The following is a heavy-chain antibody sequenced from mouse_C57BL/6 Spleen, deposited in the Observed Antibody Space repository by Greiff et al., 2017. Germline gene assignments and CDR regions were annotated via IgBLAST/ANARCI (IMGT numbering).Heavy chain of an antibody. V-gene: IGHV5-4*01. CDR1: GFTFSSYA. D-gene: IGHD2-1*01. J-gene: IGHJ4*01. Sequence: EVQLQESGGGLVKPGGSLKLSCAASGFTFSSYAMSWVRQTPEKRLEWVATISDGGSYTYYPDNVKGRFTISRDNAKNNLYLQMSHLKSVDTAMYYCAREGYGNYEGSAMDYWGQGTSVTVSS. CDR3: AREGYGNYEGSAMDY. CDR2: ISDGGSYT.